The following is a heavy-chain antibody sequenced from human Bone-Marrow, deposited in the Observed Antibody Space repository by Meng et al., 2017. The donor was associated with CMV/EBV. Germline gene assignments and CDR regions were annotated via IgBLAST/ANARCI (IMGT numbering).Heavy chain of an antibody. V-gene: IGHV3-53*01. CDR2: IYSGGRT. J-gene: IGHJ4*02. CDR3: ARGGSGWYGGVFDY. Sequence: GGSLRLSCAASGFTVSSNYMSWVRQAPGKELEWVSDIYSGGRTYYADSVKGRFTISRDNSKNTLYLQMNSLRAEDTAVYYCARGGSGWYGGVFDYWDQGTLVTVSS. D-gene: IGHD6-19*01. CDR1: GFTVSSNY.